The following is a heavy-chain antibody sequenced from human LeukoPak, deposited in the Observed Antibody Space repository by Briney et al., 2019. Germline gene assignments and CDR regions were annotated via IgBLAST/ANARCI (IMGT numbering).Heavy chain of an antibody. V-gene: IGHV4-59*08. CDR1: GGSISPYY. J-gene: IGHJ4*02. CDR3: ARMGGYSGYATH. CDR2: IYSSGSA. D-gene: IGHD5-12*01. Sequence: SETLSLTCSVSGGSISPYYWSWIRQPPGKGLEWIGYIYSSGSANHNPSLKSRITISVGTSKNHFSLKLSSVTAADTAVYYCARMGGYSGYATHWGQGTLVTVSS.